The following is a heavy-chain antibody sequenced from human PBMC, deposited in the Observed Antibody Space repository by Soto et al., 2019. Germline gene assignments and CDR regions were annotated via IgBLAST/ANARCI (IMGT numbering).Heavy chain of an antibody. CDR3: ARDSVSYYYDSSGYSARPSYYYGMDV. J-gene: IGHJ6*02. CDR2: IYYSGST. CDR1: GGSISSYY. V-gene: IGHV4-59*01. Sequence: SETLSLACTVSGGSISSYYWSWIRQPPGKGLEWIGYIYYSGSTNYNPSLKSRVTISVDTSKNQFSLKLSSVTAADTAVYYCARDSVSYYYDSSGYSARPSYYYGMDVWGQGTTVTVSS. D-gene: IGHD3-22*01.